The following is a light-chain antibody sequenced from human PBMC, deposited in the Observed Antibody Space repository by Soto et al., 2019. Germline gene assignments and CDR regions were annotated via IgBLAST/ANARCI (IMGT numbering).Light chain of an antibody. Sequence: QSALTQPPSVSGSPGQSVTISCTGTSSDVGGYNSVSWYQQHPGKAPKLMIFDVSKRPSGVPDRFSGSKSGNTASLTISGLQAEDEADYHCCSYADSDAVFGGGTKLTVL. J-gene: IGLJ2*01. CDR3: CSYADSDAV. V-gene: IGLV2-11*01. CDR2: DVS. CDR1: SSDVGGYNS.